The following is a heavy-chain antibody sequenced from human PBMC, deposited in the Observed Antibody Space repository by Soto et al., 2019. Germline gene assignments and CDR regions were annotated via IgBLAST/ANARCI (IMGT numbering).Heavy chain of an antibody. CDR2: ISYDGRNK. CDR1: SSHLHRTA. D-gene: IGHD3-10*01. J-gene: IGHJ6*02. CDR3: AKDNTWFGELLFVPGGMDV. Sequence: GRSMTLDRLTCSSHLHRTARKRAPAAPGKGPEWVAVISYDGRNKYYADSLKGRFTISRDNSKNTLYLQMNSLRAEDTAVYYCAKDNTWFGELLFVPGGMDVWGQGT. V-gene: IGHV3-30*18.